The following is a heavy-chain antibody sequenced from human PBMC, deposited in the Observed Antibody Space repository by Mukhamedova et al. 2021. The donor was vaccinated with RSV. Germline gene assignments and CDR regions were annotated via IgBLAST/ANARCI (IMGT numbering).Heavy chain of an antibody. Sequence: DGTNEYYADSVKGRFTISRENPKNTLSLQMNTLRVEDTAEYYCVKDWGRELMRGYYMDVWGKVTTVTVSS. CDR2: DGTNE. CDR3: VKDWGRELMRGYYMDV. V-gene: IGHV3-30*02. D-gene: IGHD1-7*01. J-gene: IGHJ6*03.